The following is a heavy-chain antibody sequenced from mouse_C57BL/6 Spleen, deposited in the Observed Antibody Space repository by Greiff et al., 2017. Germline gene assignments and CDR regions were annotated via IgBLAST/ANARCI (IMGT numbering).Heavy chain of an antibody. CDR3: ARHEEGYYGSSSYAMDY. V-gene: IGHV1-62-2*01. Sequence: VKLMESGAELVKPGASVKLSCKASGYTFTEYTIHWVKQRSGQGLEWIGWFYPGSGSIKYNEKFKDKATLTADKSSSTVYMELSRLTSEDSAVYFCARHEEGYYGSSSYAMDYWGQGTSVTVSS. CDR1: GYTFTEYT. J-gene: IGHJ4*01. CDR2: FYPGSGSI. D-gene: IGHD1-1*01.